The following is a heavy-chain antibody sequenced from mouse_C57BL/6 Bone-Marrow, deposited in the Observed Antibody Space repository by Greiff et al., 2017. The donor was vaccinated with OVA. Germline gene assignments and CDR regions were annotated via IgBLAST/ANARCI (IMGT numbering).Heavy chain of an antibody. Sequence: VQLQQSGAELARPGASVKLSCKASGYTFTSYGISWVKQRTGQGLEWIVEIYPRSGNTYYNEKFKGKATLTADKSSSTAYMELRSLTSEDSAVYFCARRNWFAYWGQGTLVTVSA. J-gene: IGHJ3*01. V-gene: IGHV1-81*01. CDR1: GYTFTSYG. CDR3: ARRNWFAY. CDR2: IYPRSGNT.